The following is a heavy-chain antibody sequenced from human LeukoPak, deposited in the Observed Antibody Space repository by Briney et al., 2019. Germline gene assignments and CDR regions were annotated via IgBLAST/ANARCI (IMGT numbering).Heavy chain of an antibody. CDR3: ARQGGVTMVRGIIKDWFDP. CDR2: IYYSGTT. D-gene: IGHD3-10*01. Sequence: PSETLSLTCTVSGGSISSNIYYWGWIRQPPGKGLEWIGAIYYSGTTYYTPSLKSRLTISVDTSKNQFSLNLSSVTAADTAMYYCARQGGVTMVRGIIKDWFDPWGQGTLVTVSS. J-gene: IGHJ5*02. V-gene: IGHV4-39*01. CDR1: GGSISSNIYY.